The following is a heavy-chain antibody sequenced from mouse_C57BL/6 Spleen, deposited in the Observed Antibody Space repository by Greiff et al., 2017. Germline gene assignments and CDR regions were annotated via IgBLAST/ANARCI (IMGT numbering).Heavy chain of an antibody. J-gene: IGHJ4*01. Sequence: VKLVESGADLARPGASVKMSCKASGYTFTSYTMHWVKQRPGPGLEWIGYINPSSGYTKYNQKFKDKATLTADKSSSTAYMQLSSLTSADSAVYYCARRGGSYAMDYWGQGTSVTVSS. CDR3: ARRGGSYAMDY. D-gene: IGHD1-1*02. CDR1: GYTFTSYT. CDR2: INPSSGYT. V-gene: IGHV1-4*01.